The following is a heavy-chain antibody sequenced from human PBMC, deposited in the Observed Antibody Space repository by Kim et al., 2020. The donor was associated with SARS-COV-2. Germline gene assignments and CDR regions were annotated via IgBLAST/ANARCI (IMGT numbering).Heavy chain of an antibody. D-gene: IGHD3-22*01. CDR3: ARDTYYYDSSGSPYGMDV. CDR1: GDSISSGYY. J-gene: IGHJ6*02. Sequence: SETLSLTCTVSGDSISSGYYWGWIRQPPGKGLEWIGSIYHTGSTSYSPSLKSRVTISVDTSKNQFSLRLTSVTAADTAVYYCARDTYYYDSSGSPYGMDVWGQGTTVTVSS. CDR2: IYHTGST. V-gene: IGHV4-38-2*02.